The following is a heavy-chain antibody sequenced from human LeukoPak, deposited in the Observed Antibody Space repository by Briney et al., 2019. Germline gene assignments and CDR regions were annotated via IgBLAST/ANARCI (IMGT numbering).Heavy chain of an antibody. V-gene: IGHV4-59*01. D-gene: IGHD2-8*01. CDR2: IYYSGST. CDR1: GGSISSYY. Sequence: SETLSLTCTVSGGSISSYYWCWIRQPPGKGLEWIGYIYYSGSTNYNPSLKSRVTISVDTSKNQYSLKLSSVTAADTAVYYCARVARGLYDFDHWGQGTLVTVSS. CDR3: ARVARGLYDFDH. J-gene: IGHJ4*02.